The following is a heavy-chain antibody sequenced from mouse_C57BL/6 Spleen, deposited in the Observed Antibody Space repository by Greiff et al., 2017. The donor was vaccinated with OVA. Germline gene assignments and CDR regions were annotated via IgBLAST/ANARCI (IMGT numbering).Heavy chain of an antibody. Sequence: QVQLQQSGAELVRPGTSVKVSCKASGYAFTNYLIEWVKQRPGQGLEWIGVINPGSGGTNYNEKFKGKATLTADKSSSTAYMQLSSLTSEDAAVYFCARVYYEYVDYWGQGTTLTVSS. J-gene: IGHJ2*01. CDR3: ARVYYEYVDY. CDR2: INPGSGGT. CDR1: GYAFTNYL. V-gene: IGHV1-54*01. D-gene: IGHD2-4*01.